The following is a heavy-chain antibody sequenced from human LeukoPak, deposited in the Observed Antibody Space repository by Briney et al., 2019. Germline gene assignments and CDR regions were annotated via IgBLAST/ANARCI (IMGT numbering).Heavy chain of an antibody. CDR2: IYTSGST. J-gene: IGHJ3*02. Sequence: SETLSLTCTVSGGSISSYYWSWVRQPAGKGLEWIGRIYTSGSTNYTPSLQSRVTMSVDTSKNQFSLKLSSVTAADTAVYYCARGWGYYDSSGYFDAFDIWGQGTMVTVSS. CDR1: GGSISSYY. V-gene: IGHV4-4*07. D-gene: IGHD3-22*01. CDR3: ARGWGYYDSSGYFDAFDI.